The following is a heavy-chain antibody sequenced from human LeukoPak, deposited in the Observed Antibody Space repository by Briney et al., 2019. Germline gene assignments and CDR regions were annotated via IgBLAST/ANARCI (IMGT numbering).Heavy chain of an antibody. CDR1: GFSFSSYN. V-gene: IGHV3-21*01. D-gene: IGHD3-16*01. Sequence: GGSLRLSCVASGFSFSSYNMNWVRQAQGKGLEWVSSISCSASNIYYADSVKGRFTISRDNAKNSFYLQMNSLRAEDTAVFYCARDPEGFGATYFDYWGQGTLVTVSS. J-gene: IGHJ4*02. CDR2: ISCSASNI. CDR3: ARDPEGFGATYFDY.